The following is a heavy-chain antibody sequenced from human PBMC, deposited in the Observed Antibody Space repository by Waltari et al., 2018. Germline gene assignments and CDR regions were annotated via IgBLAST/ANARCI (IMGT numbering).Heavy chain of an antibody. CDR3: ARWWGYSSSYYFDH. J-gene: IGHJ4*02. CDR1: GGSFNYYF. V-gene: IGHV4-34*02. Sequence: QVQLQQWGAGLLKPSETLSLTCAVYGGSFNYYFWSWIRKPPGKGLEWVGDINHTGDTRYNPSLKSRVTMSVDTSKSQFSLTLSSVTAADMAIYYCARWWGYSSSYYFDHWGQGTLATVSS. D-gene: IGHD6-6*01. CDR2: INHTGDT.